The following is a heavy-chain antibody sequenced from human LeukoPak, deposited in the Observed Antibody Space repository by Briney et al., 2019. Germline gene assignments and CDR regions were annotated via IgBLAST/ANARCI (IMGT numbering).Heavy chain of an antibody. CDR1: GFTFNDYA. D-gene: IGHD6-6*01. CDR2: ISGSGGST. J-gene: IGHJ4*02. Sequence: PGGSLRLSCAASGFTFNDYAMTWVRQAPGKGLEWVSAISGSGGSTYYADSVKGRFTISRDNSKNTLYLQMNSLRAEDTAVYYCAKSRGSSSTRGFDYWGQGTLVTVSS. CDR3: AKSRGSSSTRGFDY. V-gene: IGHV3-23*01.